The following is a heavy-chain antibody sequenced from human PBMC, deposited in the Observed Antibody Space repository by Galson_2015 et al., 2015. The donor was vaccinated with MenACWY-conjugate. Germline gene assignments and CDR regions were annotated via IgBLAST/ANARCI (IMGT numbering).Heavy chain of an antibody. Sequence: SLRLSCAASGFTFSGYSMNWVRQAPGKGLEWVSYISRSSSTIYYADSVKGRFTISRDNAKNSLYLQMNSLRAEDTAVYYCARAGCSGGSCYSWVSCFDPWGQGTLVTVSS. CDR2: ISRSSSTI. D-gene: IGHD2-15*01. CDR3: ARAGCSGGSCYSWVSCFDP. J-gene: IGHJ5*02. V-gene: IGHV3-48*01. CDR1: GFTFSGYS.